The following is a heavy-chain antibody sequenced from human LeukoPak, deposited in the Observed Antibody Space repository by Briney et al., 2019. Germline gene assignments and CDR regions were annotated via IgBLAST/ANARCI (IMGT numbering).Heavy chain of an antibody. J-gene: IGHJ6*02. Sequence: SQTLSLTCTVSGGSISTGGYYWSWIRQHPGKGLVWIGYIYYSGSTSYNPSLKSRITMSVDTSKNQFSLKLTSVTAADTAVYYCARDVGGIYCSGGSCYSDGVDVWGQGTTVTVSS. D-gene: IGHD2-15*01. V-gene: IGHV4-31*03. CDR1: GGSISTGGYY. CDR2: IYYSGST. CDR3: ARDVGGIYCSGGSCYSDGVDV.